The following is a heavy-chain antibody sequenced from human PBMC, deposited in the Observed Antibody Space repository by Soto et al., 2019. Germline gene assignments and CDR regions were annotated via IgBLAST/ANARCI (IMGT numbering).Heavy chain of an antibody. CDR2: IYYSGST. V-gene: IGHV4-39*01. D-gene: IGHD3-10*01. CDR1: GGSISSSSYY. J-gene: IGHJ3*02. Sequence: SETLSLTCTVSGGSISSSSYYWGWIRQPPGKGLEWIGSIYYSGSTYYNPSLKSRVTISVDTSKNQFSLKLSSVTAADTAVYYCARQMGGYYYGSGSYFSSAFDIWGQGTMVTVSS. CDR3: ARQMGGYYYGSGSYFSSAFDI.